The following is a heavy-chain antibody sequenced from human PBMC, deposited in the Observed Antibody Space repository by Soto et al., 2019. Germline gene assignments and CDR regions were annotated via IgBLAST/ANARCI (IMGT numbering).Heavy chain of an antibody. J-gene: IGHJ5*02. CDR1: GGTIRSPDW. D-gene: IGHD6-19*01. Sequence: SETLSLTCVVSGGTIRSPDWLTWVRQPPWKGLEWIGEIFQSGSTNYTPSLESRVTISVDKSKNQFSLTLTSVTAADTAVYFCARGRGRYSSGWSWFDPWGQGILVTVSS. CDR2: IFQSGST. V-gene: IGHV4-4*02. CDR3: ARGRGRYSSGWSWFDP.